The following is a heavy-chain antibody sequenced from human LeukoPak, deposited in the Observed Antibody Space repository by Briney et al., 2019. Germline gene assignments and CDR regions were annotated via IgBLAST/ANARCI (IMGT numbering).Heavy chain of an antibody. V-gene: IGHV3-23*01. D-gene: IGHD3-10*01. CDR3: AKGLWFGESYFDY. CDR1: GFTFSSYA. Sequence: GGSLRLSCAASGFTFSSYAMSWVRQAPGKGLEWVSAITGSGGSTYYADSVKGRFTISRDNSKDTLYLQMNSLRAEDTAVYYCAKGLWFGESYFDYWGQGTLVTVSS. CDR2: ITGSGGST. J-gene: IGHJ4*02.